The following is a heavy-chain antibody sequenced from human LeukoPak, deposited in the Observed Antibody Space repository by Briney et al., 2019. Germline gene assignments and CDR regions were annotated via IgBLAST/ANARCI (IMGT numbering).Heavy chain of an antibody. D-gene: IGHD2-2*01. J-gene: IGHJ6*02. CDR3: ARDRPDIVVVPAAAYYYYGMDA. CDR1: GYTFTSYG. CDR2: ISAYNGNT. V-gene: IGHV1-18*01. Sequence: ASVKVSCKASGYTFTSYGISWVRQAPGQGLEWMGWISAYNGNTNYVQKLQGRVTMTTDTSTSTAYMELRSLRSDDTAVYYCARDRPDIVVVPAAAYYYYGMDAWGQGTTVTVSS.